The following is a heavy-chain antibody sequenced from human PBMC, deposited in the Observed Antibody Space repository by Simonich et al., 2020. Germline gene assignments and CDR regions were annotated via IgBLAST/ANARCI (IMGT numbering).Heavy chain of an antibody. CDR1: GFTFSSYS. D-gene: IGHD3-10*01. J-gene: IGHJ4*02. CDR2: ISSSSSYI. CDR3: ARDTSDYGSGSYYFDY. V-gene: IGHV3-21*01. Sequence: GGGLVKPGGSLRLSCAASGFTFSSYSMNLVRQAPGKGLEWVSSISSSSSYIYYAESVKGRFTISRDNAKNSLYLQMNSLRAEDTAVYYCARDTSDYGSGSYYFDYWGQGTLVTVSS.